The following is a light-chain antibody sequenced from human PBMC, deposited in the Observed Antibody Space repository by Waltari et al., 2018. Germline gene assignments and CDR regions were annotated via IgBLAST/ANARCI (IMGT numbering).Light chain of an antibody. Sequence: QSVLTQPPSASGTAGQRVPPSCSGNNSNIQRNYVYLYHQPPGTAPKLLIYKGNQRPSGVPDRFSGSKSGTSASLAISGLRSEDEGDYYCAAWDDSLSGPVFGGGTKLTVL. CDR3: AAWDDSLSGPV. J-gene: IGLJ2*01. V-gene: IGLV1-47*01. CDR2: KGN. CDR1: NSNIQRNY.